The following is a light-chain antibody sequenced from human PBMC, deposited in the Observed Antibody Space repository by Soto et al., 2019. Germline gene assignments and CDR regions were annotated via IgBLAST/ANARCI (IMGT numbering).Light chain of an antibody. V-gene: IGKV3-15*01. CDR2: GAS. Sequence: EIVMTQSPATLSVSPGERATLSCRASQSVSSNLAWYQQKPGQAPRLLIYGASTRATGIPARFSGSGSGTEFPLTISSLQSEDFAVYYCQQYNNWPPGVTFGPGTKVHIK. CDR3: QQYNNWPPGVT. CDR1: QSVSSN. J-gene: IGKJ3*01.